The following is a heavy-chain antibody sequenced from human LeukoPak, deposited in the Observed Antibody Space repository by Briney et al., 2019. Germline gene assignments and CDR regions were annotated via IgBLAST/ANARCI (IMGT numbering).Heavy chain of an antibody. CDR2: IYYTGGT. CDR1: GGPITTSRYY. CDR3: ARHGPGPVNLNSSGWYDAFDY. J-gene: IGHJ4*02. Sequence: SETLSLTCSVSGGPITTSRYYWGWIRQPPETGLEWIGSIYYTGGTNYSPSLKSRVSITVDTSKNQFSLKLSSVTAADTAVYYCARHGPGPVNLNSSGWYDAFDYWGQGTLVTVSS. V-gene: IGHV4-39*01. D-gene: IGHD6-19*01.